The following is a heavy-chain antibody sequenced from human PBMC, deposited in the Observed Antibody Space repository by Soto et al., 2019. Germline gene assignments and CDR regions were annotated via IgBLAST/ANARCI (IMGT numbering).Heavy chain of an antibody. D-gene: IGHD2-15*01. Sequence: QVQLVESGGGVVQPGRSLGLSCAASGFTFSTYAMHWVRQAPGKGLEWLAVISYDGSNKYYADSVNGRFTISRDNSKNTLFLQMNSLTAEDTAVYYCARDQRAGNCRGCSCYYYSGLDVWGQGTTVTVSS. CDR3: ARDQRAGNCRGCSCYYYSGLDV. J-gene: IGHJ6*02. CDR1: GFTFSTYA. CDR2: ISYDGSNK. V-gene: IGHV3-30-3*01.